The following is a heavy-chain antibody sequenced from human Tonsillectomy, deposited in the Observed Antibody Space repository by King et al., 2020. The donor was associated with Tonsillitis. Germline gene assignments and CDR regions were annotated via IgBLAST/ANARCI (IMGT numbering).Heavy chain of an antibody. CDR3: ARGGLAVGPYYFDF. CDR2: ISHSGST. J-gene: IGHJ4*02. CDR1: GGSFSGYY. Sequence: QVQLQQWGAGLLKPSETLSLTCSVYGGSFSGYYWSWIRQSPAKGLEWIGEISHSGSTNYNPSLKSRVTISVDTPKKQFSLRLNSLTAADTAVYFCARGGLAVGPYYFDFWGLGTLVTVSS. V-gene: IGHV4-34*02. D-gene: IGHD6-19*01.